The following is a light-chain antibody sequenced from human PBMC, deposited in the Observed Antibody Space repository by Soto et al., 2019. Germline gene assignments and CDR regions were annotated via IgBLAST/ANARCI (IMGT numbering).Light chain of an antibody. CDR3: QQYDEWPVT. Sequence: IVMTQSPATLSVSPGEKATLSCRASQSLSSNLAWYQQKPGRAPRLLIYGASSRAEGIPARFGGSGSGTEFTLTVSSLESEDFAVYYCQQYDEWPVTFGQGTTVDVK. J-gene: IGKJ1*01. CDR1: QSLSSN. CDR2: GAS. V-gene: IGKV3-15*01.